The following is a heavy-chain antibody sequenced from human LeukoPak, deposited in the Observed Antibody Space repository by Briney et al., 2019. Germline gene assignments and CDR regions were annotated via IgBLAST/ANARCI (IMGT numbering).Heavy chain of an antibody. D-gene: IGHD4-17*01. CDR2: VSYSGST. CDR3: ASNYGDYTYFDY. J-gene: IGHJ4*02. V-gene: IGHV4-59*08. Sequence: SETLSLTCTVSGASISSYYWSWIRQPPGKGLESIGYVSYSGSTNYNPSLKSRVTISVDTSKSQFSLKLNSVTAADTATYYCASNYGDYTYFDYWGQGTLVTVSS. CDR1: GASISSYY.